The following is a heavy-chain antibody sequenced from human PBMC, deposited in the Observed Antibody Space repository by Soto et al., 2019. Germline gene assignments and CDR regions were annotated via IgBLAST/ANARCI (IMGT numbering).Heavy chain of an antibody. V-gene: IGHV3-7*03. CDR1: GFTFSGYY. CDR3: AKDQMPNQYEDLDV. Sequence: GGSLRLSCAASGFTFSGYYMIWVRQAPGKGLEWVANIKQDGSDTSYVDSVKGRFTISRDNAKNILYLQMKNMRAKDGAVYCCAKDQMPNQYEDLDVWGQGTTVTVSS. CDR2: IKQDGSDT. D-gene: IGHD2-2*01. J-gene: IGHJ6*02.